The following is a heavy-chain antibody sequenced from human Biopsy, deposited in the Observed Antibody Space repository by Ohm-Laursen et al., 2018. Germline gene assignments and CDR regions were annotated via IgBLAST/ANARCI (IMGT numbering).Heavy chain of an antibody. CDR1: GYTFAGYY. V-gene: IGHV1-2*02. J-gene: IGHJ6*02. CDR3: ARVPAYPSIDGYYGLDL. D-gene: IGHD3-16*01. Sequence: ASVTVSCKSSGYTFAGYYLHWVRQAPGPGLEWMGWINPNSGNANYAQSFQGRLTVTRDTSISTAYMELTSLTFDDTAIYYCARVPAYPSIDGYYGLDLWGQGTTVIVSS. CDR2: INPNSGNA.